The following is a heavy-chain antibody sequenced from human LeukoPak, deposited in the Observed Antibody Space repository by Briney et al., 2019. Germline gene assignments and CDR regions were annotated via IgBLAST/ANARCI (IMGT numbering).Heavy chain of an antibody. CDR2: INPNSGGT. J-gene: IGHJ4*02. D-gene: IGHD2-8*02. Sequence: ASVKVSCKASGYTFTGYYMHWVRQAPGQGLEWMGWINPNSGGTIYAQKFQGRVTMTEDTSTDTAYMELSSLRSEDTAVYYCATYWPQKDSYDPYFDYWGQGTLVTVSS. CDR3: ATYWPQKDSYDPYFDY. V-gene: IGHV1-2*02. CDR1: GYTFTGYY.